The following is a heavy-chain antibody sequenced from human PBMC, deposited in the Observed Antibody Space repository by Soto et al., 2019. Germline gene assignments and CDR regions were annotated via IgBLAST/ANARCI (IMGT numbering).Heavy chain of an antibody. Sequence: SSETLSLTCTVSGGSISSSSYYWGWIRQPPGKGLEWIGSIYYSGSTYYNPSLKSRVTISVDTSKNQFSLKLSSVTAADTAVYYCASLGYKIYNWFDPWGQGTLVTVSS. J-gene: IGHJ5*02. CDR2: IYYSGST. V-gene: IGHV4-39*01. CDR1: GGSISSSSYY. D-gene: IGHD5-12*01. CDR3: ASLGYKIYNWFDP.